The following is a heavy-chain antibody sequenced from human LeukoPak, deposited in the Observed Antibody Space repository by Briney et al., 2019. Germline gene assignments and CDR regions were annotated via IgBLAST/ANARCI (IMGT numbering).Heavy chain of an antibody. V-gene: IGHV4-59*01. Sequence: SETLSLTCAVSGASITSYYWTWIRQPPGKGLEWIGYIYHTGNIKYNPSLNSRVTISIDTSKNQFSLKLSSVTASDTAVYYCARFGSGWWYNDYWGQGTLVTVSS. D-gene: IGHD6-19*01. CDR3: ARFGSGWWYNDY. CDR2: IYHTGNI. J-gene: IGHJ4*02. CDR1: GASITSYY.